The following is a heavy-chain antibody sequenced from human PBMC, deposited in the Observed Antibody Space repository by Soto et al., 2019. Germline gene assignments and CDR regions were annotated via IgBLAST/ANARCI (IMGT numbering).Heavy chain of an antibody. CDR3: ARIPYYYGSGSYFFDY. CDR2: LDWDDDK. J-gene: IGHJ4*02. Sequence: SGPTLVNPTQTLTLTCSFSGFSLSTSGMCVSWIRQPPGKALEWLALLDWDDDKYYSTSLKTRLTISKDTSKNQVVLTMTNMDPVDTATYYCARIPYYYGSGSYFFDYWGQGTLVTVSS. V-gene: IGHV2-70*01. CDR1: GFSLSTSGMC. D-gene: IGHD3-10*01.